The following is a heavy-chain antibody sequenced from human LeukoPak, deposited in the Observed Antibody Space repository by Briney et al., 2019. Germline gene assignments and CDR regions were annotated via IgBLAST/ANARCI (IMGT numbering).Heavy chain of an antibody. D-gene: IGHD2-2*03. CDR1: GFTFSNAW. Sequence: PGGSLRLSCAASGFTFSNAWMSWVRQAPGKGLEWVSGTSRSSGAHYTDSVKGRFTISRDNSKDTLYLQMDSLRAEDTAVYYCAQGGYFAFDMWGQGTMVTVSS. CDR3: AQGGYFAFDM. J-gene: IGHJ3*02. CDR2: TSRSSGA. V-gene: IGHV3-23*01.